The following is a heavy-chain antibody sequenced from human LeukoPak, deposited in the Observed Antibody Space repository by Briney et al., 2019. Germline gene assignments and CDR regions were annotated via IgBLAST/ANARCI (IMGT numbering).Heavy chain of an antibody. Sequence: GGSLRLSCAASGFTFSNAWMNWVRQAPGKGLEWVGRIKSKPAGGTTDYAAPVKGRFTISRDDSKHTLYLQVNSLKTEDTAVYYCTTGNWGSFSYWGQGTLVTVSS. CDR2: IKSKPAGGTT. CDR3: TTGNWGSFSY. CDR1: GFTFSNAW. J-gene: IGHJ4*02. V-gene: IGHV3-15*01. D-gene: IGHD7-27*01.